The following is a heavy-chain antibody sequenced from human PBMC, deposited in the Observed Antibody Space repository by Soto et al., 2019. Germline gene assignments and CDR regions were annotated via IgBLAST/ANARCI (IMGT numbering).Heavy chain of an antibody. V-gene: IGHV3-7*01. D-gene: IGHD3-16*02. CDR1: GFTFSNYW. J-gene: IGHJ4*02. CDR3: ARDLYYDYVWGSYRGGSYFDY. Sequence: GGSLRLSCAASGFTFSNYWMSWVRQAPGKGLEWVANIKQDGSEKYYVDSVKGRFTISRDNAKNSLYLQMNSLRAEDTAVYYCARDLYYDYVWGSYRGGSYFDYWGQGTLVTVSS. CDR2: IKQDGSEK.